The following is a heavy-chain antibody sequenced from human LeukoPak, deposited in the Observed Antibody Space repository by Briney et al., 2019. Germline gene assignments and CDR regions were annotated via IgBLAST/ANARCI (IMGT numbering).Heavy chain of an antibody. V-gene: IGHV4-4*07. J-gene: IGHJ6*03. Sequence: PSETLSLTCTVAGGSISSYYWSWVRQPAGKGLEWGGRIYTSGCTNYNPSRKSGVTMSVETSKKEFSRKLKSVTAAGTAVYYCARGKGYCTSTSCGYCSGGSCYAIYYYYYMDVWGKGTTVTVSS. D-gene: IGHD2-2*01. CDR3: ARGKGYCTSTSCGYCSGGSCYAIYYYYYMDV. CDR2: IYTSGCT. CDR1: GGSISSYY.